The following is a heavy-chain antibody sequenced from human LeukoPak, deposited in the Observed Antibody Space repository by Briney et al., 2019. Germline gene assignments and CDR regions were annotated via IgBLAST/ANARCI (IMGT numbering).Heavy chain of an antibody. V-gene: IGHV3-64*01. D-gene: IGHD3-10*01. J-gene: IGHJ4*02. CDR2: ISSNGGST. Sequence: QPGGSLRLSCAASGFTFSSYAMHWVRQAPGKGLDYVSAISSNGGSTFYANSVKGRFTISRDNSKNTLYLQMGSLRPDDMAVYYCASMVRDYFEYWGQGTLVTVSS. CDR3: ASMVRDYFEY. CDR1: GFTFSSYA.